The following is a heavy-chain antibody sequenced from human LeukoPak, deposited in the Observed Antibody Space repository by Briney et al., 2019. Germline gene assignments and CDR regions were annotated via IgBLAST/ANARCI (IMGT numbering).Heavy chain of an antibody. CDR1: GFTVSSNY. Sequence: QPGGSLRLSCAASGFTVSSNYMSWVRQAPGKGLEWVAISYSGNTTYCADSVRGRFTTSRDKSENRLHLQMNSLRAEDTAVYYCATYSSGRRGYYFDSWGQGTLVTVSS. CDR3: ATYSSGRRGYYFDS. D-gene: IGHD6-19*01. V-gene: IGHV3-66*01. CDR2: SYSGNTT. J-gene: IGHJ4*02.